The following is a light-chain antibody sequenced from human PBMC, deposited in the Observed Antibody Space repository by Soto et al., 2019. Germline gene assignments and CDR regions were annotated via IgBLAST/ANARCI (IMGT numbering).Light chain of an antibody. CDR3: QQRSNWQGAT. V-gene: IGKV3-11*01. CDR2: DAS. CDR1: QSVSSY. Sequence: EIVVTQSPATLSLSPGERDTLSCRPSQSVSSYLAWYQQKPGQAPRLLIYDASNRATGIPARFSGSGSGTDFTLTISSLEPEDFAVYYCQQRSNWQGATFGGGTKVDIK. J-gene: IGKJ4*01.